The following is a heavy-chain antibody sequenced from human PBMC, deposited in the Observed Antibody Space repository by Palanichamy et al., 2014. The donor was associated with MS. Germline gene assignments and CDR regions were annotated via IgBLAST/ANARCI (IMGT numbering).Heavy chain of an antibody. J-gene: IGHJ4*02. Sequence: QVQLVESGGGVVQPGRSLRLSCAASGFTFSSYAMHWVRQAPGKGLEWVAVISYDGSNKYYADSVKGRFTISRDNSKNTLYLQMNSLRAEDTAVYYCASVFGYQLLFGYFDYWGQGTLVTVSS. V-gene: IGHV3-30-3*01. D-gene: IGHD2-2*01. CDR1: GFTFSSYA. CDR3: ASVFGYQLLFGYFDY. CDR2: ISYDGSNK.